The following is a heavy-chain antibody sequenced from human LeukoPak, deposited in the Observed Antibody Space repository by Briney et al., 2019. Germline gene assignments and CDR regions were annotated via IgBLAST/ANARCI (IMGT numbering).Heavy chain of an antibody. V-gene: IGHV4-39*01. J-gene: IGHJ2*01. CDR3: ARHGLSAWEGVLDGYFDL. D-gene: IGHD1-26*01. Sequence: SETLSLTCTVSGGSISSSSYYWGCIRQPPGKGLECIGSIYYSGSTYYNPSLKSRITISVDSSKNQFSLRLSSVTAADPAVYYCARHGLSAWEGVLDGYFDLWGRGTLVTVSS. CDR2: IYYSGST. CDR1: GGSISSSSYY.